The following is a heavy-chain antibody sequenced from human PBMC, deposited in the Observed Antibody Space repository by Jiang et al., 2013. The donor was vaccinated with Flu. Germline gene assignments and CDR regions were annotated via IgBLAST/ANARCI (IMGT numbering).Heavy chain of an antibody. Sequence: GPGLVKPSETLSLTCTVSGGSISSYYWSWIRQPPGKGLEWIGYIYYSGSTNYNPSLKSRVTISVDTSKNQFSLKLSSVTAADTAVYYCARVGVSEATFYYGMDVWGPRDHGHRLL. CDR3: ARVGVSEATFYYGMDV. CDR2: IYYSGST. J-gene: IGHJ6*01. D-gene: IGHD1-26*01. CDR1: GGSISSYY. V-gene: IGHV4-59*01.